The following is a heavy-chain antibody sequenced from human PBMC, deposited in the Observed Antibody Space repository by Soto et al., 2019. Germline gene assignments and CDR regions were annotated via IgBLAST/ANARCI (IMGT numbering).Heavy chain of an antibody. D-gene: IGHD2-15*01. CDR3: ARTQPHGNLFDY. CDR1: GGTFSSYA. CDR2: IIPIFGTA. J-gene: IGHJ4*02. Sequence: QVQLVQSGAEVKKPGSSVKVSCKASGGTFSSYAISWVRQAPGQGLEWLVGIIPIFGTANYAQKFQGRVPITADESTSTAYMELSSLRSEDTAVYYCARTQPHGNLFDYWGQGTLVTVSS. V-gene: IGHV1-69*01.